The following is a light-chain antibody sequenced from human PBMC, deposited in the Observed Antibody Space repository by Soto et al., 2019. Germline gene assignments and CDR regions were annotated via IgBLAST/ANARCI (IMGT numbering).Light chain of an antibody. J-gene: IGKJ4*01. CDR3: QQRINWPLT. CDR1: QSISSH. Sequence: EIVLTQSPATLSLSPGERATLSCRASQSISSHLAWYQQKPGQAPRLLIYGASNRATGIPARFSGRGSGTDFTFPISSREHEDFAVYYCQQRINWPLTFGGGTKVEIK. CDR2: GAS. V-gene: IGKV3-11*01.